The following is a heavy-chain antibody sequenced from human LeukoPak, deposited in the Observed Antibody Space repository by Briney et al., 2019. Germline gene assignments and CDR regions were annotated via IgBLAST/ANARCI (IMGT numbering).Heavy chain of an antibody. Sequence: ASVKVSCKASGYTFTSYHMHWVRQAPGQGLEWMGIINSSGGSTSYAQKFQGRVTMTRDTSTSTVYMELSSLRSEETAVYYCAREWELWYYFDYWGQGTLVTVSS. CDR1: GYTFTSYH. CDR2: INSSGGST. CDR3: AREWELWYYFDY. J-gene: IGHJ4*02. D-gene: IGHD1-26*01. V-gene: IGHV1-46*01.